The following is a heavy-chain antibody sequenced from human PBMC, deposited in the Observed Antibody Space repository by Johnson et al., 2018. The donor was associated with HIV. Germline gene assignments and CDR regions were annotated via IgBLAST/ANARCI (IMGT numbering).Heavy chain of an antibody. CDR2: ISYDGRNK. V-gene: IGHV3-30-3*01. J-gene: IGHJ3*02. Sequence: VQLVESGGGLVKPGGSLRLSCAASGFTFSDYYMSWIRQAPGKGLEWVAVISYDGRNKYYADSVKGRFTIYRDNSKNTLYLQMNSLRAEDTAVYYCARAYSYGAFDIWGQGTRVTVSS. CDR1: GFTFSDYY. CDR3: ARAYSYGAFDI. D-gene: IGHD5-18*01.